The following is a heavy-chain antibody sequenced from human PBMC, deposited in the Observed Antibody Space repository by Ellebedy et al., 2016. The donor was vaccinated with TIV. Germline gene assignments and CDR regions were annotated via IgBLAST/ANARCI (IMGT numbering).Heavy chain of an antibody. V-gene: IGHV4-61*05. CDR1: GGSISSSSYY. CDR2: IYYSGST. J-gene: IGHJ4*02. CDR3: ARGQLFDSGIAAAGSTPFDY. Sequence: SETLSLXXTVSGGSISSSSYYWGWIRQPPGKGLEWIGYIYYSGSTNYNPSLKSRVTISVDTSKNQFSLKLSSVTAADTAVYYCARGQLFDSGIAAAGSTPFDYWGQGTLVTVSS. D-gene: IGHD6-13*01.